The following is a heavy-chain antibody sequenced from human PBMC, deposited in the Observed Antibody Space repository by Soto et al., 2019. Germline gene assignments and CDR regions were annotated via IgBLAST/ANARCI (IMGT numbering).Heavy chain of an antibody. CDR3: ARGGYYDSSGSRNYFYYGMNV. Sequence: ASVKVSCKASGYTFSSYGINWVRQATGQGLEWLGWVSPYDGYTNYAQILQGRVSMTTDTSTKTAYMEVRSLRSDDTAVYYCARGGYYDSSGSRNYFYYGMNVWGQGTTVTVSS. J-gene: IGHJ6*02. CDR1: GYTFSSYG. V-gene: IGHV1-18*01. D-gene: IGHD3-22*01. CDR2: VSPYDGYT.